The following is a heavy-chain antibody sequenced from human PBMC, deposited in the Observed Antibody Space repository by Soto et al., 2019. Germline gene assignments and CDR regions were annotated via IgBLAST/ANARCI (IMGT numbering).Heavy chain of an antibody. CDR3: ARDRWESYYERYLFDY. V-gene: IGHV3-30-3*01. D-gene: IGHD3-16*01. Sequence: QVQLVESGGGVVQPGRSLRLACAASGFTFSDYAMHWVRQAPGKGLEWVAAISYDGIRTNYADSVKGRFTISRLNSKNTLYLQMNILRPEDTAVYYCARDRWESYYERYLFDYWGQGTLVTVSS. CDR1: GFTFSDYA. J-gene: IGHJ4*02. CDR2: ISYDGIRT.